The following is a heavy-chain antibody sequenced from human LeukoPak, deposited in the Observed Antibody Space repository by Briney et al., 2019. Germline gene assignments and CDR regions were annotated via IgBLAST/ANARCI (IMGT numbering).Heavy chain of an antibody. CDR3: ARDHVDTAMGYGMDV. J-gene: IGHJ6*02. CDR1: GYTFTGYY. D-gene: IGHD5-18*01. V-gene: IGHV1-2*04. Sequence: ASVKVSCKASGYTFTGYYMHWVRQAPGQGLEWMGWINPNSGGTNYAQKFQGWVTMTRDTSISTAYMELSRLRSDDTAVYYCARDHVDTAMGYGMDVWGQGTTVTVSS. CDR2: INPNSGGT.